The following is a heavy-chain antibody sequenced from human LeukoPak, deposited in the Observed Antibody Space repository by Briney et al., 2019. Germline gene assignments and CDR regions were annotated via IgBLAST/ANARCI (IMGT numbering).Heavy chain of an antibody. V-gene: IGHV3-7*01. J-gene: IGHJ3*02. D-gene: IGHD6-19*01. CDR3: AGDLYSSGWSFDAFDI. CDR2: IKQDGSEK. Sequence: GGSLRLSCAASGFTFSSYWMSWVRQAPGKGLEWVANIKQDGSEKNYVDSVQGRFTISRDNAKNSLYLQMNSLRAEDTAVYYCAGDLYSSGWSFDAFDIWGQGTMVTVSS. CDR1: GFTFSSYW.